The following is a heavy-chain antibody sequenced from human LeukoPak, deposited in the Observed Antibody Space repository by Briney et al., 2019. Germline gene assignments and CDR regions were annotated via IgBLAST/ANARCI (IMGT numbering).Heavy chain of an antibody. D-gene: IGHD6-6*01. J-gene: IGHJ4*02. CDR2: IYYSGST. V-gene: IGHV4-59*01. CDR3: ARGLRQLVRSWHY. Sequence: SETLSLTCTVSGGSISNYYWSWIRQPPGKGLEWIGYIYYSGSTKYNPSLKSRVTISVDTSKNQFSLRLSSVTAADTAVYYCARGLRQLVRSWHYWGQGTLVTVSS. CDR1: GGSISNYY.